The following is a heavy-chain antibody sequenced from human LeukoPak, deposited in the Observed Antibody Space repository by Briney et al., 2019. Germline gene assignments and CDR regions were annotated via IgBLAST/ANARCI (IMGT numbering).Heavy chain of an antibody. D-gene: IGHD2-15*01. J-gene: IGHJ3*02. CDR3: ARESCSGGSCYLNAFDI. V-gene: IGHV3-21*01. Sequence: GGSLRLSCAASGYTFSSYSMNWVRQAPGKGLGWVSSISSSSSYIYYADSVKGRFTISRDNAKNSLYLQMNSLRAEDTAVYYCARESCSGGSCYLNAFDIWGQGTMVTVSS. CDR2: ISSSSSYI. CDR1: GYTFSSYS.